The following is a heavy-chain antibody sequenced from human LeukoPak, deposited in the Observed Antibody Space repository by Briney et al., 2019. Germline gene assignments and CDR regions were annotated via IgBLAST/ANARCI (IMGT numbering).Heavy chain of an antibody. CDR1: GGSISSYY. J-gene: IGHJ4*02. D-gene: IGHD3-3*01. Sequence: SETLSLTCTVSGGSISSYYWGWIRQPPGKGLEWIGSIYHSGSTYYNPSLKSRVTISVDTSKNQFSLKLSSVTAADTAVYYCARGIDYDFWSGYSTRASFDYWGQGTLVTVSS. CDR2: IYHSGST. V-gene: IGHV4-38-2*02. CDR3: ARGIDYDFWSGYSTRASFDY.